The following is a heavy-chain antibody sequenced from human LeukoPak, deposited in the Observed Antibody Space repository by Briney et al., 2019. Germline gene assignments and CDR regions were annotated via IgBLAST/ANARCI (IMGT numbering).Heavy chain of an antibody. J-gene: IGHJ4*02. Sequence: SVKVSCKAPGGTLSRYAISWVRQAPGQGPEWMGGIIPIFGTTNYAQKFQGRVTITADESTSTAYMELSSLRSEDTAVYYCARIVGIASRGYFDYWGQGTLVTVSS. CDR2: IIPIFGTT. CDR3: ARIVGIASRGYFDY. CDR1: GGTLSRYA. V-gene: IGHV1-69*01. D-gene: IGHD3-10*01.